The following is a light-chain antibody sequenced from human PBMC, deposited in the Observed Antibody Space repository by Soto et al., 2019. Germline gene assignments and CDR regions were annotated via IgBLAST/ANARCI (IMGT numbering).Light chain of an antibody. CDR1: SSYVGGYNY. CDR2: DVS. V-gene: IGLV2-14*01. CDR3: SSYTSSSTLEV. J-gene: IGLJ1*01. Sequence: QSVLTQPASVSGSPGQSITISCTGTSSYVGGYNYVSWYQQHPGKAPKLMIYDVSNRPSGVSNRFSGSKSGNTTSLTISGLQAEDEADYYCSSYTSSSTLEVFGTGTKLTVL.